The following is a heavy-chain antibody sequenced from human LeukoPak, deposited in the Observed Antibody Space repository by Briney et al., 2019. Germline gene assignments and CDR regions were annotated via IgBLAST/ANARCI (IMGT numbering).Heavy chain of an antibody. D-gene: IGHD2-2*01. Sequence: GGSLRLSCAASGFTFRSYAMSWVRQAPGKGLEWVSAISGSGGSTYYADSVKGRFTISRDNSKNTLYLQMNSLRAEDTAVYYCAKLPPPYCSSTSCPDYWGQGTLVTVSS. CDR1: GFTFRSYA. CDR2: ISGSGGST. V-gene: IGHV3-23*01. CDR3: AKLPPPYCSSTSCPDY. J-gene: IGHJ4*02.